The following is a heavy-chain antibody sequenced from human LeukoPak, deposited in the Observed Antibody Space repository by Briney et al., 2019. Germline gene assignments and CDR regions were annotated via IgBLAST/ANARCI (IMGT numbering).Heavy chain of an antibody. CDR1: GYSFTTNW. Sequence: GKSLKISCKGSGYSFTTNWVGWVRQMPGKGLESMGIIFPGDSDTRYTPSFQGQVIISADKSTGTVYLQWTSLKASDTAIYYCARLECSSTTCPFAYWGQGTLVTVSS. D-gene: IGHD2-2*01. CDR3: ARLECSSTTCPFAY. CDR2: IFPGDSDT. J-gene: IGHJ4*02. V-gene: IGHV5-51*01.